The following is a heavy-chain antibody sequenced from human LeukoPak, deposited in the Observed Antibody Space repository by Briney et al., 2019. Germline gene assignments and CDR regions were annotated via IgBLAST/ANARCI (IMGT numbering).Heavy chain of an antibody. Sequence: ASVKVSCKATGYTFTSYDINWVRQATGQGLEWMGWINPNSGGTNYAQKFQGRVTMTRDTSISTAYMELSRLRSDDTAVYYCARDNRGYCSSTSCYRDAFDIWGQGTMVTVSS. D-gene: IGHD2-2*02. CDR3: ARDNRGYCSSTSCYRDAFDI. V-gene: IGHV1-2*02. J-gene: IGHJ3*02. CDR1: GYTFTSYD. CDR2: INPNSGGT.